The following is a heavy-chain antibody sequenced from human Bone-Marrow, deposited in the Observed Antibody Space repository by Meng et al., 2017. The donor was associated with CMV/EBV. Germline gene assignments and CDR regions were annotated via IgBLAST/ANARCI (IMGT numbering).Heavy chain of an antibody. CDR2: IYSDATTA. CDR3: SRGLWLFDY. J-gene: IGHJ4*02. V-gene: IGHV3-74*01. D-gene: IGHD5-18*01. CDR1: GFTFSSYV. Sequence: GESLKISCAAAGFTFSSYVKHWVRQAPGKGLVWVSRIYSDATTAAYADSVKCRFTTSRDNVRGTLYLQMNNLRAEDPAVYYCSRGLWLFDYWGQGPRVTVSS.